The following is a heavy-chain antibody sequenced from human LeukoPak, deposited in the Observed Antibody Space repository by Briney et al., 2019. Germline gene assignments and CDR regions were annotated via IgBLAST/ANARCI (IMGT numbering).Heavy chain of an antibody. CDR3: AKDLAVSGSYSPTDY. CDR1: GFTFSSYG. Sequence: GGSLRLSCAASGFTFSSYGMHWVRQAPGKGLEWVAVIWYGGSNKYYADSVKGRFTISRDNSKNTLYLQMNSLRGEDTAVYYCAKDLAVSGSYSPTDYWAREPWSPSPQ. D-gene: IGHD1-26*01. J-gene: IGHJ4*02. CDR2: IWYGGSNK. V-gene: IGHV3-30*02.